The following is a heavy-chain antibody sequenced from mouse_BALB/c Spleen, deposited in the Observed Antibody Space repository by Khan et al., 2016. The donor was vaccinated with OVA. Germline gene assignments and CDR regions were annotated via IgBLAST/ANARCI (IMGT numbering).Heavy chain of an antibody. D-gene: IGHD1-1*01. V-gene: IGHV1-18*01. Sequence: VRLQQSGPELVKPGASVKISCKTSGYTFTEYTMHWVKQSHGKSLEWIGSINPNNGYTTYTQKFKGKATLTVDKSSSTAYMELRSLTSEDSAVYYCARGNYGGSSYGYFAYWGQGTTLTVSS. J-gene: IGHJ2*01. CDR3: ARGNYGGSSYGYFAY. CDR1: GYTFTEYT. CDR2: INPNNGYT.